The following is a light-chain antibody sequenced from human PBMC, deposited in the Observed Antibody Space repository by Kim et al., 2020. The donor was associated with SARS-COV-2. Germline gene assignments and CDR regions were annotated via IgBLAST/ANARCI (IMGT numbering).Light chain of an antibody. CDR3: QSADSSGTWVV. V-gene: IGLV3-25*03. CDR2: KDS. CDR1: ALPKQY. Sequence: SYELTQPPSVSVSPGQTARITCSGDALPKQYAYWYQQKPGRAPVLVIYKDSERPSGIPERFSGSSSGTTVTLTISGVQAEDEADYYCQSADSSGTWVVFGGGTQLTVL. J-gene: IGLJ2*01.